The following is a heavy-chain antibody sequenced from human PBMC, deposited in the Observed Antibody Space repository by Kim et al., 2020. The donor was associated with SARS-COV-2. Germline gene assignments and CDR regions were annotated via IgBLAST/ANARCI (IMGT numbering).Heavy chain of an antibody. J-gene: IGHJ4*02. D-gene: IGHD2-2*01. CDR1: GFTFSSYE. V-gene: IGHV3-48*03. Sequence: GGSLRLSCAASGFTFSSYEMNWVRQAPGKGLEWVSYIGSSGSTIYYTDSVKGRFAISRDNAKNSLYLQMNSLRAEDTAVYYCASLDIVVLPSTKALEYWGQGTPVTVSS. CDR3: ASLDIVVLPSTKALEY. CDR2: IGSSGSTI.